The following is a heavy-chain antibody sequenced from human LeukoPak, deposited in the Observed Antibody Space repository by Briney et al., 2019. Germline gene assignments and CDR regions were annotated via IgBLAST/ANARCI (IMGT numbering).Heavy chain of an antibody. CDR2: IRYDGSSK. Sequence: GGSLRLSCAASGFTFRSYGMHWVRQAPGKGLEWVAFIRYDGSSKYYAGAVKGRFTISRDNSRNTLYLQMNSLRAEDTAVYYCAKFPEHPFDYWGQGTLVTVSS. J-gene: IGHJ4*02. CDR3: AKFPEHPFDY. CDR1: GFTFRSYG. V-gene: IGHV3-30*02.